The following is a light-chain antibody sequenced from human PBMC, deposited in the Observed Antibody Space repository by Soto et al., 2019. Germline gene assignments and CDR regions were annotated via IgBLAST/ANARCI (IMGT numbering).Light chain of an antibody. CDR2: AAS. Sequence: DIPLTQAPSFLSASLGDRVTITCRASQGISSYLAWYQQKPGKAPKLLIYAASTLQSGVPSRFSGSGSGTEFTLTISSLQPEDFATYYCQQLNSYPITFGQGTRLEI. J-gene: IGKJ5*01. V-gene: IGKV1-9*01. CDR3: QQLNSYPIT. CDR1: QGISSY.